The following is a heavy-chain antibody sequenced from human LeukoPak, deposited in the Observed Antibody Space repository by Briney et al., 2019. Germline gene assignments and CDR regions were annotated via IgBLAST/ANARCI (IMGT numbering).Heavy chain of an antibody. V-gene: IGHV3-11*01. J-gene: IGHJ4*02. Sequence: PGGSLRLSCAASGFTFSDYYMSWIRQAPGKGLEWVSYISSSGSTIYYADSVKGRFTISRDNAKNSPYLQMNSLRAEDTAVYYCARDTHDYGDSSLDYWGQGTLVTVSS. CDR3: ARDTHDYGDSSLDY. CDR1: GFTFSDYY. D-gene: IGHD4-17*01. CDR2: ISSSGSTI.